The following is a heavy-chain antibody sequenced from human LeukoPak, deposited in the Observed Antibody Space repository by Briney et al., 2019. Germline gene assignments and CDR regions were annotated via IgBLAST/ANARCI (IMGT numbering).Heavy chain of an antibody. D-gene: IGHD3-10*01. CDR1: GFTVSSNY. J-gene: IGHJ4*02. CDR2: IYSGGST. CDR3: AKIRAMVRGVMGYFDY. V-gene: IGHV3-66*01. Sequence: GGSLRLSCAASGFTVSSNYMSWVRQAPGKGLEWVSVIYSGGSTYYADSVKGRFTISRDNSKNTLYLQMNSLRAEDTAVYYCAKIRAMVRGVMGYFDYWGQGTLVTVSS.